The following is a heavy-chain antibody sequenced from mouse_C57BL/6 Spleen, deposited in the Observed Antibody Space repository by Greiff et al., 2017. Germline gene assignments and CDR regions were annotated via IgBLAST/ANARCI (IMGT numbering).Heavy chain of an antibody. CDR3: ATLYYGSSPFDY. V-gene: IGHV1-76*01. Sequence: VQLKQSGAELVRPGASVKLSCKASGYTFTDYYINWVKQRPGQGLEWIARIYPGSGNTYYNEKFKGKATLTAEKSSSTAYMQLSSLTSEDSAVYFCATLYYGSSPFDYWGQGTTLTVSS. CDR2: IYPGSGNT. D-gene: IGHD1-1*01. CDR1: GYTFTDYY. J-gene: IGHJ2*01.